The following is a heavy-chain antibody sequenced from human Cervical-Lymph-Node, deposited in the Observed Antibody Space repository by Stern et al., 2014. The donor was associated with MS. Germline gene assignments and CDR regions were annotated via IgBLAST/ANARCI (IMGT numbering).Heavy chain of an antibody. V-gene: IGHV1-46*01. CDR3: ARDRGQQQLEGMGAFDI. J-gene: IGHJ3*02. Sequence: EQLVESGAEVRKPGASVKVSCKASGYTFTSYYMYWVRQAPGQGLEWMGMINPSYGSATYAQEFQGRVTMTRDTSTSTVYMELRSLRSEDSAIYYCARDRGQQQLEGMGAFDIWGQGTVVIVSS. CDR1: GYTFTSYY. D-gene: IGHD1-1*01. CDR2: INPSYGSA.